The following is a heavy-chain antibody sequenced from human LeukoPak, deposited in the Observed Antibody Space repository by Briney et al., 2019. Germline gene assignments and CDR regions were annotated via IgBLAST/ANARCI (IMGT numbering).Heavy chain of an antibody. CDR3: AKPPGSSSSVDY. CDR1: GFTFSSEA. Sequence: GGSLRLSCAASGFTFSSEAMTWVRQAPGKGLEWVANINQDGSDKNYVDSVNGRFTISRDNAKNSLYLQMNSLRAEDTALYYCAKPPGSSSSVDYWGQGTLVTVAS. V-gene: IGHV3-7*01. J-gene: IGHJ4*02. CDR2: INQDGSDK. D-gene: IGHD6-13*01.